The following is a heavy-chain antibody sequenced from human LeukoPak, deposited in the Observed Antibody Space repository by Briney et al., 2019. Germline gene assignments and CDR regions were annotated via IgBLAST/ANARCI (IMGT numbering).Heavy chain of an antibody. CDR1: GFAFNEYW. CDR2: INSDGTRT. Sequence: PGGSLRLSCAASGFAFNEYWMNWVRQVPGKGLMWVARINSDGTRTTYADPVKGRFTVSRDNAKNTLYLQMNSLRAEDTAVYYCARDRSRWSIAPDADVWGQGTTVTVSS. CDR3: ARDRSRWSIAPDADV. V-gene: IGHV3-74*01. J-gene: IGHJ6*02. D-gene: IGHD2-15*01.